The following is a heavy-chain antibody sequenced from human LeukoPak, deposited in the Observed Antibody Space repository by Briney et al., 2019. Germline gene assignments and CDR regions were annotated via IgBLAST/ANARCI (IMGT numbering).Heavy chain of an antibody. CDR1: GGSISSGGYY. CDR3: ARFGDTATRGDY. V-gene: IGHV4-61*08. CDR2: IYYSGST. D-gene: IGHD5-18*01. Sequence: SETLSLTCTVSGGSISSGGYYWSWIRQPPGKGLEWIAYIYYSGSTNYNPSLKSRVTISVDTSKNQFSLKLSSVTAADTAVYYCARFGDTATRGDYWGQGTLVTVSS. J-gene: IGHJ4*02.